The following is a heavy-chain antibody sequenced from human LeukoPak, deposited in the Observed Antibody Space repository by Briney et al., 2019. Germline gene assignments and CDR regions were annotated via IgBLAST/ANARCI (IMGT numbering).Heavy chain of an antibody. CDR1: GFTFSSYG. Sequence: GGSLRLSCAASGFTFSSYGMHWVRQAPGKGLEWVAFIRYDGSNKYYADSVKGRFAISRDNSKNTLYLQMNSLRAEDTAVYYCADGYSSGWYFDYWGQGTLVTVSS. CDR3: ADGYSSGWYFDY. CDR2: IRYDGSNK. J-gene: IGHJ4*02. D-gene: IGHD6-19*01. V-gene: IGHV3-30*02.